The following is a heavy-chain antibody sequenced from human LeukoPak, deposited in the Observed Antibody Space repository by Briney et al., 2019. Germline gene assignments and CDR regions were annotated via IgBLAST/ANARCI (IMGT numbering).Heavy chain of an antibody. J-gene: IGHJ5*02. V-gene: IGHV1-69*13. CDR1: GGTFSSHA. Sequence: SVKVSCKASGGTFSSHAISWVRQAPGQGLEWMGGIIPIFGTANYAQKFQGRVTITADESTSTAYMELSSLRSEDTAVYYCAREREDGSGSYYLWFDPWGQGTLVTVSS. CDR2: IIPIFGTA. D-gene: IGHD3-10*01. CDR3: AREREDGSGSYYLWFDP.